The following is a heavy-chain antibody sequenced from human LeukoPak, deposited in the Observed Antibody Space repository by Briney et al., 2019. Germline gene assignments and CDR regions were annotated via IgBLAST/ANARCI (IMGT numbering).Heavy chain of an antibody. CDR1: GYTFTTYA. D-gene: IGHD6-19*01. CDR2: INAGNGNT. Sequence: ASVKVSCKASGYTFTTYAMHWVRQAPGQRLEWMGWINAGNGNTKYSQKFQGRVTITRDTSASTAYMGLSSLRSEDTAVYYCARESSSGCYDYWGQGTLVTVSS. V-gene: IGHV1-3*01. CDR3: ARESSSGCYDY. J-gene: IGHJ4*02.